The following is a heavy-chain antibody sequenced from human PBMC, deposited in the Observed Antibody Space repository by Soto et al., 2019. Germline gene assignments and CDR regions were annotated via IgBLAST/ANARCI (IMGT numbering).Heavy chain of an antibody. CDR1: GFTFSPYT. Sequence: QVQLVESGGGVVQPGRSLRLSCAASGFTFSPYTMHWVRQTPGKGLEWVAVISYDGSDKYYADSVRGRFTISRDNSKNTLFLQMNSLRAEDTALYYCARGGGFCGADCYKRGIDYWGQGTLVTVSS. V-gene: IGHV3-30-3*01. J-gene: IGHJ4*02. CDR3: ARGGGFCGADCYKRGIDY. CDR2: ISYDGSDK. D-gene: IGHD2-21*02.